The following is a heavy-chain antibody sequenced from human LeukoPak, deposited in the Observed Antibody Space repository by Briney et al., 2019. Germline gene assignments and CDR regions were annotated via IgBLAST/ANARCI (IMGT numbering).Heavy chain of an antibody. D-gene: IGHD2-15*01. CDR1: GFTVSSNY. J-gene: IGHJ6*02. Sequence: GGSLRLSCAASGFTVSSNYMSWVRQAPGKGLDWVSVIYSGGSTYYADSVKGRFTISRDNSKNTLYLQMNSLRAEDTAVYYCARDVDCSGGSCYAEYGMDVWGQGTTVTVSS. CDR2: IYSGGST. CDR3: ARDVDCSGGSCYAEYGMDV. V-gene: IGHV3-66*01.